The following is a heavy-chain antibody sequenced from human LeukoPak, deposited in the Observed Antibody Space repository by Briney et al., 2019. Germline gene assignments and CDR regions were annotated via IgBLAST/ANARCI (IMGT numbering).Heavy chain of an antibody. Sequence: PGGSLRLSCAASGFTVSSNYMSWVRQAPGKGLEWVSVIYSGGSTYYADSVKGRLTISRDNSKNSMYLQMNSLRAEDTAVYYCVRGRGGHRRGPDSWGQGTLVTASS. CDR1: GFTVSSNY. CDR3: VRGRGGHRRGPDS. V-gene: IGHV3-66*02. J-gene: IGHJ4*02. CDR2: IYSGGST. D-gene: IGHD1-14*01.